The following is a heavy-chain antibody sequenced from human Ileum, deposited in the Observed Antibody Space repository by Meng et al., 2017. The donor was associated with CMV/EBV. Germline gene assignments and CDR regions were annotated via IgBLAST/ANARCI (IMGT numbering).Heavy chain of an antibody. V-gene: IGHV3-21*01. Sequence: GGSLRLSCAASGFTFTSYSVNWVRQAPGKGLEWVSSISSGSTYIYYADSVKGRFTISRDNAKNSLYLQMNNLRVEDTALYYCARFRGDFSNRIDYWDQGTLVTVSS. CDR2: ISSGSTYI. CDR1: GFTFTSYS. D-gene: IGHD4-11*01. J-gene: IGHJ4*02. CDR3: ARFRGDFSNRIDY.